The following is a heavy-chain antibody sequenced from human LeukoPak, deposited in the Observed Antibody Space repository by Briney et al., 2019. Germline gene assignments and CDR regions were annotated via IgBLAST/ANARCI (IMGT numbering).Heavy chain of an antibody. V-gene: IGHV1-18*01. Sequence: ASVKVSCEASGYTFTSYGISWARQAPGQGLEWMGWISAYNGNTNYAQKLQGRVTMTTDTSTSTAYMELRSLRSDDTAVYYCARGHSGSYYFGFDYWGQGTLVTVSS. J-gene: IGHJ4*02. D-gene: IGHD1-26*01. CDR2: ISAYNGNT. CDR1: GYTFTSYG. CDR3: ARGHSGSYYFGFDY.